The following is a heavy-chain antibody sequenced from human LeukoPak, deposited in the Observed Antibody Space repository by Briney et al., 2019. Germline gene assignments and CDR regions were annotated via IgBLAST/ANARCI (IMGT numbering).Heavy chain of an antibody. J-gene: IGHJ3*02. D-gene: IGHD1-26*01. Sequence: SQTLSLTCTVSGGSISSYYWSWIRQPPGKGLEWIGYIYYSGSTNYNPSLKSRVTISVDTSKNQFSLKLSSVTAADTAVYYCARDGGSYFPTPGAFDIWGQGTMVTVSS. CDR3: ARDGGSYFPTPGAFDI. CDR1: GGSISSYY. CDR2: IYYSGST. V-gene: IGHV4-59*01.